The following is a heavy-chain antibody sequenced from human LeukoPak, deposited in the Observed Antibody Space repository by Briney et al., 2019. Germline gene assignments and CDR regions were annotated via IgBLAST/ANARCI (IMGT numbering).Heavy chain of an antibody. CDR3: ARGLAGYSSSWYNFLFSYYFDY. CDR1: GFTVSSNY. V-gene: IGHV3-66*01. CDR2: IYSGGST. Sequence: PGGSLRLSCAASGFTVSSNYMSWVRQAPGKGLEWVSVIYSGGSTYYADSVKGRFTISRDNSKNTLYLQMNSLRAEDTAVYYCARGLAGYSSSWYNFLFSYYFDYWGQGTLVTVSS. D-gene: IGHD6-13*01. J-gene: IGHJ4*02.